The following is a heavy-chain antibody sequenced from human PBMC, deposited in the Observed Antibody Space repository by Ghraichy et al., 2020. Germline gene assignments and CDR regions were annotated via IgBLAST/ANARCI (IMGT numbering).Heavy chain of an antibody. V-gene: IGHV2-5*02. CDR1: GFSLSTSGVG. Sequence: SGPTLVKPTQTLTLTCTFSGFSLSTSGVGVGWIRQPPGKALEWLALIYWDDDKRYSPSLKSRLTITKDTSKNQVVLTMTNMDPVDTATYYCAHSWATQIVLMVYARENWFDPWGQGTLVTVSS. CDR3: AHSWATQIVLMVYARENWFDP. CDR2: IYWDDDK. J-gene: IGHJ5*02. D-gene: IGHD2-8*01.